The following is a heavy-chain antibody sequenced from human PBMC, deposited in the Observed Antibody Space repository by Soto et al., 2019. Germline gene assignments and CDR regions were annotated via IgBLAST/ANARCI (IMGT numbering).Heavy chain of an antibody. CDR1: GFTFRSYS. J-gene: IGHJ4*02. V-gene: IGHV3-21*01. CDR2: ISSSSSYI. Sequence: EVQLVESGGGLVKPGGSLRLSCAASGFTFRSYSMNWVRQAPGKGLEWVSSISSSSSYIYYADSVKGRFTISRDNAKNSLYLQMNSLRAEDTAVYYCAREGYSSSPFDYWGQGTLVTVSS. CDR3: AREGYSSSPFDY. D-gene: IGHD6-13*01.